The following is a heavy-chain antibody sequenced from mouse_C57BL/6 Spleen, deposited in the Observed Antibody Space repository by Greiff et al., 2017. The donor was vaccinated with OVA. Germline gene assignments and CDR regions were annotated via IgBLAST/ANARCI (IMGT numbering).Heavy chain of an antibody. CDR3: ARLGLLLRPYAMDY. CDR1: GYAFSSSW. D-gene: IGHD1-1*01. J-gene: IGHJ4*01. V-gene: IGHV1-82*01. CDR2: IYPGDGDT. Sequence: QVQLKQSGPELVKPGASVKISCKASGYAFSSSWMNWVKQRPGKGLEWIGRIYPGDGDTNYNGKFKGKATLTADKSSSTAYMQLSSPTSEDSAVYFCARLGLLLRPYAMDYWGQGTSVTVSS.